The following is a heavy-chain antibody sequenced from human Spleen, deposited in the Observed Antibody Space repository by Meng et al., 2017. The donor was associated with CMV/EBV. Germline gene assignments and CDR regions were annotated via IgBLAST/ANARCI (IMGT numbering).Heavy chain of an antibody. CDR3: ARGYNGCRH. V-gene: IGHV3-48*03. Sequence: GESLKISCAGSGFTFSSYEMNWVRQAPGKGLEWVSYVSSSGNTIYYKDSVKGRFTISRDNAKNSLYLQMNSLRAEDTAVYYCARGYNGCRHWGQGTLVTVSS. J-gene: IGHJ4*02. CDR2: VSSSGNTI. CDR1: GFTFSSYE. D-gene: IGHD5-12*01.